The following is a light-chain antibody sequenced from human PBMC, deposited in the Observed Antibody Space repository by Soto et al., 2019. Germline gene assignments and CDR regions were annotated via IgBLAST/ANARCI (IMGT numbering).Light chain of an antibody. J-gene: IGKJ1*01. CDR2: GAS. CDR1: QSVSSY. Sequence: VVKQSACTVSLSPGERATLSCRASQSVSSYLAWYQQKPGQAPRLLIYGASTRAIGIPARFRGSGSGTEFTLTISSLQSEDFAVYYCQQYNNWPVTFGQGTNVDIK. V-gene: IGKV3-15*01. CDR3: QQYNNWPVT.